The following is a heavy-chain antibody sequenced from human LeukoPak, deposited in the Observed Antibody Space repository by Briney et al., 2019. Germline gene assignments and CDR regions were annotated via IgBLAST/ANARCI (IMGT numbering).Heavy chain of an antibody. Sequence: PGRSLRLSCAASGFTFSSYGMHWVRQAPGKGLEWVAVIWYDGSNKYYAVSVKGRFTISRDNSKNTLYLQMNSLRAEDTVVYYCAREKVTTTRSFFDYWGQGTLVTVSS. CDR1: GFTFSSYG. J-gene: IGHJ4*02. CDR3: AREKVTTTRSFFDY. D-gene: IGHD4-17*01. V-gene: IGHV3-33*01. CDR2: IWYDGSNK.